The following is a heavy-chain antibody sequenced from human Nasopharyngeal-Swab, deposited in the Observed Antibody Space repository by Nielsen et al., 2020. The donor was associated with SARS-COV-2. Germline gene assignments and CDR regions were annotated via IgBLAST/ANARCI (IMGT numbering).Heavy chain of an antibody. CDR2: ISVSSLTT. Sequence: GESLKISCAVSGFPLKNYNMIWVRQAPGKGLEWLSYISVSSLTTYYADSVKGRFTISRDNAKTTLYLQINSLRVEDTAVYYCARWRGSTTWYFDYWGQGTLVTVSS. J-gene: IGHJ4*02. D-gene: IGHD2-2*01. V-gene: IGHV3-48*04. CDR1: GFPLKNYN. CDR3: ARWRGSTTWYFDY.